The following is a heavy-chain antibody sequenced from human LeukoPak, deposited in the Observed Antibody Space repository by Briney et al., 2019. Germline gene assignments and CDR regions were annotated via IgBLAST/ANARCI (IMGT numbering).Heavy chain of an antibody. CDR3: ARVSDSVARGSCDY. D-gene: IGHD6-19*01. CDR1: GYTFTGYY. V-gene: IGHV1-2*02. CDR2: INPNSGGT. Sequence: ASVKLSCKASGYTFTGYYMHWVRQAPGQGLEWMGWINPNSGGTNYAQKFQGRVTMTRDTSISTAYMELSRLRSDDTAVYYCARVSDSVARGSCDYWGQGTLVTVSS. J-gene: IGHJ4*02.